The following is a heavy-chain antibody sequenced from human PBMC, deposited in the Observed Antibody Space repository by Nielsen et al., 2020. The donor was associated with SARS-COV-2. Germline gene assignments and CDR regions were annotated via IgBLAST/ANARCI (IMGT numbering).Heavy chain of an antibody. V-gene: IGHV3-7*03. Sequence: GESLKISCQGSGSSFTSYWMSWVRQAPGKGLEWVANIKQDGSEKYYVDSVKGRFTISRDNAKNSLYLQMNSLRAEDTAVYYCARSRGARLRYFDWLGRDAFDIWGQVTMVTVSS. D-gene: IGHD3-9*01. CDR2: IKQDGSEK. CDR3: ARSRGARLRYFDWLGRDAFDI. CDR1: GSSFTSYW. J-gene: IGHJ3*02.